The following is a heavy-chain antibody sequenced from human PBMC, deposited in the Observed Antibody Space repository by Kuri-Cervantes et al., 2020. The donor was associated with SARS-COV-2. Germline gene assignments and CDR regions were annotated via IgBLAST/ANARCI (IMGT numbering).Heavy chain of an antibody. J-gene: IGHJ6*03. D-gene: IGHD6-13*01. Sequence: GESLKISCAASGFTFSDYYMSWIRQAPGKGLEWVSSISSSSSYIYYADSVKGRFTISRDNAKNSLYLQMNSLRAEDTAVYYCARDVAAGRAYYYYMDVWGKGTTVTVSS. CDR1: GFTFSDYY. V-gene: IGHV3-11*06. CDR2: ISSSSSYI. CDR3: ARDVAAGRAYYYYMDV.